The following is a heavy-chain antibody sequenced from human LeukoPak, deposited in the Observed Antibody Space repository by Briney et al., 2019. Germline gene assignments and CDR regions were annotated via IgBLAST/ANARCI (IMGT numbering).Heavy chain of an antibody. D-gene: IGHD3-10*01. CDR3: ARVRSDYYGSGSTDAFDI. Sequence: GASVKVSCKVSGYTLTELSLHWVRQAPGQGLEWMGWISGYNGNTNYAQKFQGRVTMTTDTSTSTVYMELRSLRSDDTAVYYCARVRSDYYGSGSTDAFDIWSQGTMVSVSS. CDR2: ISGYNGNT. V-gene: IGHV1-18*01. CDR1: GYTLTELS. J-gene: IGHJ3*02.